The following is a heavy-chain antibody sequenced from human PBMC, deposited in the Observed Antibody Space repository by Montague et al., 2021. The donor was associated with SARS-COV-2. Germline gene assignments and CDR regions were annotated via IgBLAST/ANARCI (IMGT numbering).Heavy chain of an antibody. CDR2: IYYRGST. CDR1: GGSISSSSYY. Sequence: SETLSLTCTVSGGSISSSSYYWAWIRQPPGKGLEWIGSIYYRGSTYYNTSLKSRVFISVDTSKNQLSLTLTSVTAADTAVYYCSAKVDPSGWIPGPFDSWGQGTLLSVSS. D-gene: IGHD6-19*01. V-gene: IGHV4-39*01. J-gene: IGHJ4*02. CDR3: SAKVDPSGWIPGPFDS.